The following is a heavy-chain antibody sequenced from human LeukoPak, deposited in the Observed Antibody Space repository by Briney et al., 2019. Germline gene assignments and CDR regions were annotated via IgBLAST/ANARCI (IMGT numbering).Heavy chain of an antibody. V-gene: IGHV3-30*03. CDR2: ISYDGSNK. CDR3: ARLSSFAFDI. CDR1: GFTFSSYG. D-gene: IGHD3-16*02. J-gene: IGHJ3*02. Sequence: GGSLRLSCAASGFTFSSYGMHWVRQAPGKGLEWVAVISYDGSNKYYADSVKGRFTISRDNSKNTLYLQMNSLQAEDTAVYYCARLSSFAFDIWGQGTMVTVSS.